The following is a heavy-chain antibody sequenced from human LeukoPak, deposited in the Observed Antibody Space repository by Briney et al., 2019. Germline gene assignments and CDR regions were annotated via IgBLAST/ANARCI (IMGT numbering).Heavy chain of an antibody. CDR3: ARVRGSGCLDF. V-gene: IGHV1-2*02. CDR1: GYSFTGYN. J-gene: IGHJ4*02. CDR2: INPSSGNT. D-gene: IGHD6-19*01. Sequence: GASVKVSCKASGYSFTGYNMHWVRQAPGQGPEWMGWINPSSGNTNYAQKFQGRVTMTRDTSISTAYMEMSRLRSDDTAVYYCARVRGSGCLDFWGQGTLVTVSS.